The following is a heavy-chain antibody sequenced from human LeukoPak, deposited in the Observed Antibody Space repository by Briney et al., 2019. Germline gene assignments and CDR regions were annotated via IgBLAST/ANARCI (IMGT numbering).Heavy chain of an antibody. CDR3: ARATPPVAGRGFDP. CDR1: GYTFTSYG. CDR2: ISAYNGNT. J-gene: IGHJ5*02. Sequence: ASVKVSCKASGYTFTSYGISWVRQAPGHGLEWLGWISAYNGNTNYAQKLQGRVTMTTDTSTSTAYMELRSLRSDDTAVYYCARATPPVAGRGFDPWGQGTLVTVSS. D-gene: IGHD6-19*01. V-gene: IGHV1-18*01.